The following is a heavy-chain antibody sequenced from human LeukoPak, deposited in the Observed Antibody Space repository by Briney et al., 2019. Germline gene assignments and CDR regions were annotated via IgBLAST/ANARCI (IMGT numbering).Heavy chain of an antibody. Sequence: GESLKISCKGSGYSFTSYWIGWVRQMPGKGLEWMGIIYPGDSDTRYSPSFQGQVTISADKSISTAYLQWSSLKASDTAMYYCAIPHYYDSSGYYLAFDYWGQGTLVTVSS. CDR3: AIPHYYDSSGYYLAFDY. CDR1: GYSFTSYW. CDR2: IYPGDSDT. D-gene: IGHD3-22*01. J-gene: IGHJ4*02. V-gene: IGHV5-51*01.